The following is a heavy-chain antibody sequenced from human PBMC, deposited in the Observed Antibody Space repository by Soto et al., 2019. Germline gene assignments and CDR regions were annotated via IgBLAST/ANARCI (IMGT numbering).Heavy chain of an antibody. CDR2: VDPRSGDR. CDR3: ARDNSGPLDY. Sequence: QVQLVQSGAELKKPGASVRVSCKPSGYTFTDLYIHWVRQAPGQGLEWMGWVDPRSGDRRNTQKFQGRVTMSRDTSTSTVYMELNSLTSDDPAVYYCARDNSGPLDYWGQGTLVTVSS. J-gene: IGHJ4*02. CDR1: GYTFTDLY. V-gene: IGHV1-2*02. D-gene: IGHD2-8*02.